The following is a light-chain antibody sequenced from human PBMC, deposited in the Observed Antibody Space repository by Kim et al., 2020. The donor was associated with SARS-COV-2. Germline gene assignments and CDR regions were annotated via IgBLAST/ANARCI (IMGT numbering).Light chain of an antibody. CDR1: QSVARY. CDR3: QQRSRWVT. Sequence: SLSPGGRATRSCRASQSVARYLAWYQQKPGQAPRLLIYDASKRATGVPARFSGSGSGTDYTLTITSLEPEDSAVYYCQQRSRWVTFGGGTKVDIK. V-gene: IGKV3-11*01. CDR2: DAS. J-gene: IGKJ4*01.